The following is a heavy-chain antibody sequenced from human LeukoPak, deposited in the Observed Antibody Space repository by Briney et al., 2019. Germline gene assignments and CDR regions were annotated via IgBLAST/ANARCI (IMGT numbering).Heavy chain of an antibody. CDR1: GYTFTGYY. V-gene: IGHV1-2*02. J-gene: IGHJ4*02. D-gene: IGHD6-13*01. CDR2: INPNSGGT. CDR3: ARDSSSWYGGFDY. Sequence: ASVKVSCKASGYTFTGYYMHWVRQAPGQGLEWMGWINPNSGGTNYAQKFQGRVTMTRDTSISTAYMELSRLRSEDTAVYYCARDSSSWYGGFDYWGQGTLVTVSS.